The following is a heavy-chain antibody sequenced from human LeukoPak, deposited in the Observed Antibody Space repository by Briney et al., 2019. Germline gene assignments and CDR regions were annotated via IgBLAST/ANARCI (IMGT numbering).Heavy chain of an antibody. D-gene: IGHD6-13*01. CDR3: ARSTKQQLVLVY. J-gene: IGHJ4*02. CDR2: ISAYNGNT. V-gene: IGHV1-18*01. CDR1: GYTFTSYG. Sequence: ASVKVYCTASGYTFTSYGISWVRQAPGQGLEWMGWISAYNGNTNYAQKLQGRVTMTTDTSTSTAYMELRSLRSDDTAVYYCARSTKQQLVLVYWGQGTLVTVSS.